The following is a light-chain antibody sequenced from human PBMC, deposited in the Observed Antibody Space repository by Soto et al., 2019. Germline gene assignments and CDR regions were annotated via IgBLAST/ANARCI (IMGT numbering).Light chain of an antibody. V-gene: IGKV3-15*01. J-gene: IGKJ5*01. CDR2: EAS. CDR1: QSLGTR. CDR3: QQYNYWPPIT. Sequence: AMSKSPATLSVSPGERFVLSCRTSQSLGTRLAWYHHKPGQAPRLFLYEASFRATGIPARFSGDGSGTEFTLTISSLQSEDFAVYYCQQYNYWPPITFGQGTRLEIK.